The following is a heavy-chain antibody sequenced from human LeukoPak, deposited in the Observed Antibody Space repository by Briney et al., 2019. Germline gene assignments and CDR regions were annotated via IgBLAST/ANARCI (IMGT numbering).Heavy chain of an antibody. CDR1: GFTFGSYA. Sequence: PGGSLRLSCAASGFTFGSYAMRWVRQAPGKGLEWVSAISGSGGSTYYADSVKGRFTISRDNSKSTLYLQMNSLRAGDTAVYYCAKGGTPMVRGVFYFDYWGQGTLVTVSS. J-gene: IGHJ4*02. CDR2: ISGSGGST. CDR3: AKGGTPMVRGVFYFDY. D-gene: IGHD3-10*01. V-gene: IGHV3-23*01.